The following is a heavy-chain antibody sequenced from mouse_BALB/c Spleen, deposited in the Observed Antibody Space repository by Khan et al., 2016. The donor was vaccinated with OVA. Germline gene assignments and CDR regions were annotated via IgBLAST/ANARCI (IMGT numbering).Heavy chain of an antibody. CDR2: ISYSGST. CDR3: ARDGSRYNYAMDY. J-gene: IGHJ4*01. V-gene: IGHV3-2*02. CDR1: GYSITSDYA. Sequence: DVKLVESGPGLVKPSQSLSLTCTVTGYSITSDYAWNWIRQFPGNKLEWMGYISYSGSTSYNPSLKSRISITRDTSKNQFFLQLNSVTTEDTATYYCARDGSRYNYAMDYWGQGTAVTVSS. D-gene: IGHD2-3*01.